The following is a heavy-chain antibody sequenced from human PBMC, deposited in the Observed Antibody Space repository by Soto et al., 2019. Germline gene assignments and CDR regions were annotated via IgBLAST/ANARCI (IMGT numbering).Heavy chain of an antibody. CDR1: GFTFSSYS. V-gene: IGHV3-21*01. Sequence: EVQLVESGGGLVKPGGSLRLSCAASGFTFSSYSMNWVRQAPGKGLEWVSSISSSSSYIYYADSVEGRFTISRDNAKNSLYLQMNSLRAEDTAVYYCARGSSGYGADYWGQGTLVTVSS. J-gene: IGHJ4*02. D-gene: IGHD5-12*01. CDR2: ISSSSSYI. CDR3: ARGSSGYGADY.